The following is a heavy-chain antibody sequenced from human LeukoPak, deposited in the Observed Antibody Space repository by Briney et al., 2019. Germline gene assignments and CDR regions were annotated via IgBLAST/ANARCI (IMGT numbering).Heavy chain of an antibody. Sequence: GGSLALSCAASGFIFSNYWMGWVRQGPGKGLEWVANIKQDGGERYYVDSVKGRFTISRDNAKNSLYLEMNSLRSDDTAIYYCARDRDYGTFDYWGQGTLVTVSS. CDR2: IKQDGGER. J-gene: IGHJ4*02. V-gene: IGHV3-7*01. CDR3: ARDRDYGTFDY. CDR1: GFIFSNYW. D-gene: IGHD4-17*01.